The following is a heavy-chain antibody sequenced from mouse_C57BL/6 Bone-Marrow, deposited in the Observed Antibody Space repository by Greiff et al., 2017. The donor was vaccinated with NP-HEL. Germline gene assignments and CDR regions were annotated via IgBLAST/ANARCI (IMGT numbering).Heavy chain of an antibody. J-gene: IGHJ3*01. CDR3: ARQSDYGTLAY. CDR2: ISNGGGST. D-gene: IGHD2-4*01. V-gene: IGHV5-12*01. CDR1: GFTFSDYY. Sequence: EVQLVESGGGLVQPGGSLKLSCAASGFTFSDYYMYWVRQTPEKRLEWVAYISNGGGSTYYPDTVKGRFTISRDNAKDTLYLQMSRLKSEDTAMYYCARQSDYGTLAYWGQGTLVTVSA.